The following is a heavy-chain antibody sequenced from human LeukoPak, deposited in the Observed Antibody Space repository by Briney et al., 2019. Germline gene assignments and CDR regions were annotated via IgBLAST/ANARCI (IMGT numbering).Heavy chain of an antibody. V-gene: IGHV4-39*01. J-gene: IGHJ4*02. CDR2: IFYSGST. CDR3: ARHLGATTTTLGY. D-gene: IGHD1-26*01. Sequence: PSETLSLTCTVSGGSISSSGYYWGWIRQPPGKGLEWIGSIFYSGSTYYNPSLKSRVTISVDTSKKQFSLKLNSVTAADTAVYYCARHLGATTTTLGYWGQGTLVTVSS. CDR1: GGSISSSGYY.